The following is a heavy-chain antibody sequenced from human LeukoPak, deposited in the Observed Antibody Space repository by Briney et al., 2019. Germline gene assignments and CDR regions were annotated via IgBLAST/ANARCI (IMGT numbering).Heavy chain of an antibody. V-gene: IGHV3-30*02. CDR1: GFTFSSYG. CDR3: ARVGSGWYQTYYFDY. Sequence: GGSLRLSCAASGFTFSSYGMHWVRQAPGKGLEWVAFIRYDGSNKYYADSVKGRFTISRDNAKNSLYLQMNSLRAEDTAVYYCARVGSGWYQTYYFDYWGQGTLVTVSS. CDR2: IRYDGSNK. D-gene: IGHD6-19*01. J-gene: IGHJ4*02.